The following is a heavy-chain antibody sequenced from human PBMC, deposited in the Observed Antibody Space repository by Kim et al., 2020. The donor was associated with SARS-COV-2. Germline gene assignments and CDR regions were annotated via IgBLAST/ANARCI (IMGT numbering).Heavy chain of an antibody. V-gene: IGHV3-11*05. CDR1: GINFSDYY. CDR2: ISSSGSYT. J-gene: IGHJ4*02. CDR3: ARVPVGASSWYYFDS. Sequence: GGSLRLSCEASGINFSDYYMSWIRQAPGKGLEWVSYISSSGSYTKYADSLKGRFTISRDNAENSLYLEMNSLGADDTAVYYCARVPVGASSWYYFDSWGQGTLVTVSS. D-gene: IGHD6-13*01.